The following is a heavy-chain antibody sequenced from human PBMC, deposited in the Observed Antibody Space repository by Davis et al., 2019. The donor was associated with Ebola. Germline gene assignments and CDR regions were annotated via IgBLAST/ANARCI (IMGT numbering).Heavy chain of an antibody. V-gene: IGHV1-2*02. CDR3: ARVQRSTRGGCFDP. Sequence: ASLKVSCKASGYTFTGYYMHWVRQAPGQGLEWLGWINPNSGGTNYAQKFQGRGTRTRDTTISTAYMELSRLGSDDTAVYYCARVQRSTRGGCFDPWGQGTLVTVSS. CDR1: GYTFTGYY. CDR2: INPNSGGT. J-gene: IGHJ5*02. D-gene: IGHD2-2*01.